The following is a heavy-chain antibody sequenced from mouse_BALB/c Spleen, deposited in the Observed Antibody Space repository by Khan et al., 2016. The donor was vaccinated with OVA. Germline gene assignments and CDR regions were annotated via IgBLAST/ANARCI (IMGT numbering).Heavy chain of an antibody. CDR1: GYSITSDYA. V-gene: IGHV3-2*02. Sequence: EVQLQESGPGLVNPSQSLSLTCTVTGYSITSDYAWYWIRQFPGNKLEWMGYINYSGSTNYNPALKSRISITRDTSKNQFFLQLNSVTTEDTATYYCARDGSRYSYAMDYWGQGTSVTVSS. CDR3: ARDGSRYSYAMDY. D-gene: IGHD2-3*01. CDR2: INYSGST. J-gene: IGHJ4*01.